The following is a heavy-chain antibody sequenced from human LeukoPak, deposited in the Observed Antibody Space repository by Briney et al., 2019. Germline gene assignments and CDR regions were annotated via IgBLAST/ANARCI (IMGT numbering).Heavy chain of an antibody. CDR3: ARDSSWLDY. Sequence: GGSLRLSCAASGFTFSNAWMSWVRQAPGKGLEWVGRIKSKTDGGTTDYAAPVKGRFTISRDDSKNTLYLQMNSLRVEDTAVYYCARDSSWLDYWGQGTLVTVSS. V-gene: IGHV3-15*01. J-gene: IGHJ4*02. CDR2: IKSKTDGGTT. CDR1: GFTFSNAW. D-gene: IGHD6-13*01.